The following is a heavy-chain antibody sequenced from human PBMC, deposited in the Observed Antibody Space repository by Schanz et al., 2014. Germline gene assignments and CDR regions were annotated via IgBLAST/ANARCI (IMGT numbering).Heavy chain of an antibody. Sequence: QVQLVESGGGLVKPGGSLRLSCAASGFIFNDYYMNWIRQAPGKGLEWLSYISRDGTTSYYADSVKGRFTISRDNAKNSLYLEMTSLRAEDTAVYYCAKELRPGTERPRGNFDYWGQGTLVTVSS. CDR1: GFIFNDYY. CDR3: AKELRPGTERPRGNFDY. V-gene: IGHV3-11*01. D-gene: IGHD1-7*01. CDR2: ISRDGTTS. J-gene: IGHJ4*02.